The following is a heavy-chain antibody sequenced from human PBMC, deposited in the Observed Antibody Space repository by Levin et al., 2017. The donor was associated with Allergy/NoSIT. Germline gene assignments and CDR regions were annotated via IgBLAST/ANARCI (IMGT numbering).Heavy chain of an antibody. J-gene: IGHJ3*02. CDR1: GFTFSNYA. D-gene: IGHD3-16*01. CDR3: AKWLIGGVGAFDI. Sequence: ETLSLTCVASGFTFSNYAMTWVRQAPGKGLEWVSTLGVTGNTYYADSVTGRFAISRDNSKNTLFLQMNSLRADDTAVYYCAKWLIGGVGAFDIWGQGTMVTVSS. V-gene: IGHV3-23*01. CDR2: LGVTGNT.